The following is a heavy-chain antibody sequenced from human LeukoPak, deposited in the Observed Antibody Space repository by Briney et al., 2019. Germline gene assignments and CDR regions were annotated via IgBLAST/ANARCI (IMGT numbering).Heavy chain of an antibody. J-gene: IGHJ4*02. CDR1: GFTFSSYA. CDR3: ATYRQVLLPFES. CDR2: ISGIGGRT. V-gene: IGHV3-23*01. Sequence: GGSLRLSCAASGFTFSSYAMSWVRQAPGKGLEWVSGISGIGGRTYYADSVKGRFSISRDNSKSTLSLQMNSLRAEDTAIYYCATYRQVLLPFESWGQGTLVTVSS. D-gene: IGHD2-8*02.